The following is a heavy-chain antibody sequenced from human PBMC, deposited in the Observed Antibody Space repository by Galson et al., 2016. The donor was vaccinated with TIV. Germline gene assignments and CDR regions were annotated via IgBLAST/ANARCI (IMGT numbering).Heavy chain of an antibody. Sequence: SVKVSCKASGGTLNVFTITWVRQAPGQGLEWMGRIIPIIDAANYAQKFQGRVTISTDKSTGTAYMELRSLTDEDTAVYYCARVKSVASWSFDLWGRGTLGIVSS. CDR1: GGTLNVFT. V-gene: IGHV1-69*08. J-gene: IGHJ2*01. CDR2: IIPIIDAA. CDR3: ARVKSVASWSFDL. D-gene: IGHD6-19*01.